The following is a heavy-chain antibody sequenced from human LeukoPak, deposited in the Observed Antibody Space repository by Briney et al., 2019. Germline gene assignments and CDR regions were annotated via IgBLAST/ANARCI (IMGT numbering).Heavy chain of an antibody. V-gene: IGHV1-2*02. Sequence: ASVKVSCKASGYTFTGYYMHWVRQAPGQGLEWMGWINPNSGGTNYAQKFQGRVTMTRDTSISTAYMELSRLRSDDTAVYYCARDRDHGPLSYFDLWGRGTLVTVSS. CDR1: GYTFTGYY. CDR2: INPNSGGT. J-gene: IGHJ2*01. D-gene: IGHD1-14*01. CDR3: ARDRDHGPLSYFDL.